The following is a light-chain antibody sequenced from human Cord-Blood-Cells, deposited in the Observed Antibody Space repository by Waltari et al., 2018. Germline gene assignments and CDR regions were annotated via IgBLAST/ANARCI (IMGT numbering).Light chain of an antibody. CDR1: QSVSSSY. V-gene: IGKV3-20*01. J-gene: IGKJ2*01. CDR2: GAS. Sequence: EIVLTQSPGTLSLSAGERANLSCRASQSVSSSYLAWYQQKPGQAPRLLIYGASSRATGIPDRFSGSGSGTDFTLTISRLEPEDFAVYYCQQYGSSPPYTFGQGTKLEIK. CDR3: QQYGSSPPYT.